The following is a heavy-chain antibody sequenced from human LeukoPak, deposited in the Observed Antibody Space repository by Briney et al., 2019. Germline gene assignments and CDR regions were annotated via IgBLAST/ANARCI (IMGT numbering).Heavy chain of an antibody. J-gene: IGHJ4*02. Sequence: SGKAASKVSGYTLTELSMHWVRQAPGKGIEWIGGIDPEDGESIYVQKFQGRVTMTEGTSTDTACMELSSLRSEDTAVYYCATALPDSSGYYSLSVFDYWGQGTLVTVSS. V-gene: IGHV1-24*01. CDR2: IDPEDGES. D-gene: IGHD3-22*01. CDR3: ATALPDSSGYYSLSVFDY. CDR1: GYTLTELS.